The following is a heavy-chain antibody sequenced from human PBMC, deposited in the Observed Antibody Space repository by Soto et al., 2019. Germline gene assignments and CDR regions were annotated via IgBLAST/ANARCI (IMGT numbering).Heavy chain of an antibody. J-gene: IGHJ4*02. Sequence: VGSLRLSCAASGFTFSSYWMHWVRQAPGKGLVWVSRINSDGSSTSYADSVKGRFTISRDNAKNTLYLQMNSLRAEDTAVYYCARELDGILTGPDYWGQGTLVTVSS. D-gene: IGHD3-9*01. CDR2: INSDGSST. CDR1: GFTFSSYW. CDR3: ARELDGILTGPDY. V-gene: IGHV3-74*01.